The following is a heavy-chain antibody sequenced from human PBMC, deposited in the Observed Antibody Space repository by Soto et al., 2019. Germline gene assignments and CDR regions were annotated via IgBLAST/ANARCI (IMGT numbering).Heavy chain of an antibody. CDR1: GGSISSVGYY. D-gene: IGHD2-15*01. CDR3: ARDVVVVAQWFDP. V-gene: IGHV4-31*03. Sequence: SETLSLTCTVSGGSISSVGYYWIWIRQHPGKGLEWIGYIYYSGSTYYNPSLKSRVTISVDTSKNQFSLKLSSVTAADTAVYYCARDVVVVAQWFDPWGQGTLVTVSS. J-gene: IGHJ5*02. CDR2: IYYSGST.